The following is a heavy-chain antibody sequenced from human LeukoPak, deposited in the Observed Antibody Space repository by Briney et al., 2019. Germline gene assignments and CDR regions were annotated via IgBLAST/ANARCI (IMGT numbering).Heavy chain of an antibody. V-gene: IGHV3-11*04. Sequence: GGSLRLSCAASGFTFSDYYMSWIRQAPGKGLEWVSYISSSGSTIYYGDSVKGRFTISRDNAKNLVYLQMNSLRAEDTAVYYCARLLNTAMVRAPDYWGQGTLVTVSS. CDR1: GFTFSDYY. D-gene: IGHD5-18*01. CDR3: ARLLNTAMVRAPDY. J-gene: IGHJ4*02. CDR2: ISSSGSTI.